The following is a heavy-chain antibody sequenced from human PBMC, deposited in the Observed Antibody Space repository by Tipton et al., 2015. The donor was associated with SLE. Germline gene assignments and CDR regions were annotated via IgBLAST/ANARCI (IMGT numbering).Heavy chain of an antibody. Sequence: TLSLTCTVSGGSISGYYWSWIRQPPGKGLEWIGYIYYSGSTNYNPSLKSRVTMSVDTSKNQFSLKLSSVTAADTAVYYCAKEEWLAFCYYYGMDVWGQGTTVTVSS. CDR3: AKEEWLAFCYYYGMDV. V-gene: IGHV4-59*12. J-gene: IGHJ6*02. D-gene: IGHD6-19*01. CDR2: IYYSGST. CDR1: GGSISGYY.